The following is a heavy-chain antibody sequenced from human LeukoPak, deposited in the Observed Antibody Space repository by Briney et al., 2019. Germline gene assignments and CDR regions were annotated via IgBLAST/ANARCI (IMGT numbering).Heavy chain of an antibody. CDR3: GRAFPPLRTSSAGDL. V-gene: IGHV3-21*01. Sequence: GGSLRLSCSASGFTFSAYDMTWVPQAPGKGLEGVASISGLTTHIYYGDSVKGRFSISRDHAKNSVYLQMNGLGVADSAIYYCGRAFPPLRTSSAGDLWGQGILVTVSS. J-gene: IGHJ4*02. CDR1: GFTFSAYD. D-gene: IGHD3-16*01. CDR2: ISGLTTHI.